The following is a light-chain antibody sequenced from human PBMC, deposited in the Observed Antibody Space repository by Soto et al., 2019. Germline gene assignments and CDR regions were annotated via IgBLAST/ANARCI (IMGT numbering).Light chain of an antibody. CDR1: SSNIGSNY. J-gene: IGLJ3*02. V-gene: IGLV1-47*01. CDR2: RNN. CDR3: AAWDDSLSGL. Sequence: QSVLTQPPSASGTPGQRVTISCSGSSSNIGSNYVYWYQQLPGTAPKLLIYRNNQRPSGVPDRFSGSKSGTSASVAISGLRSEDEADYYCAAWDDSLSGLFGGGTKVTVL.